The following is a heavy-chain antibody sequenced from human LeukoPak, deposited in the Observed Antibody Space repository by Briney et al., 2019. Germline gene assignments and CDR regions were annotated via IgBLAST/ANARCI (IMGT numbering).Heavy chain of an antibody. CDR1: GYTFTDYY. D-gene: IGHD3-3*01. Sequence: GASVKVSCKASGYTFTDYYMHWMRQAPGQGLEWMGIINPSGAGTNYAQRFQGRVTLTRDTSTTTLYMELSSLRSEDTAVYYCARDYDFTMDVWGKGTTVTVSS. CDR2: INPSGAGT. J-gene: IGHJ6*03. CDR3: ARDYDFTMDV. V-gene: IGHV1-46*01.